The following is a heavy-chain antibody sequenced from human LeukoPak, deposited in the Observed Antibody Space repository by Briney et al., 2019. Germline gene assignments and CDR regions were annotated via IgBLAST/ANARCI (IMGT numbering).Heavy chain of an antibody. CDR3: ARDQDYYDSSGYYIPNWFDP. CDR2: IYYSGST. J-gene: IGHJ5*02. D-gene: IGHD3-22*01. CDR1: GGSISSYY. V-gene: IGHV4-59*12. Sequence: SETLSLTCTVSGGSISSYYWSWIRQPPGKGLEWIGYIYYSGSTNYNPSLKSRVTISVDTSKNQFSLKLSSVTAADTAVYYCARDQDYYDSSGYYIPNWFDPWGQGTLVTVSS.